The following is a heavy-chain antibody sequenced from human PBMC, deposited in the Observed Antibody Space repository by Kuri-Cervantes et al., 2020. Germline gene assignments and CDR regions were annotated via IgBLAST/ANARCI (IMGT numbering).Heavy chain of an antibody. Sequence: GGSLKISCAASGFTFSDYYMNWIRQAPGKGLEWVSYISSSSSTIYYADSVKGRFTISRDNAKNSLYLQMNSLRDEDTAVYYCARCSGSYSDWFDPWGQGTLVTVSS. CDR2: ISSSSSTI. D-gene: IGHD1-26*01. V-gene: IGHV3-11*04. CDR3: ARCSGSYSDWFDP. CDR1: GFTFSDYY. J-gene: IGHJ5*02.